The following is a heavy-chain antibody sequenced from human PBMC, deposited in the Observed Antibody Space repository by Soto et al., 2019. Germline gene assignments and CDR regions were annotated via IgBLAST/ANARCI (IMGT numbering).Heavy chain of an antibody. CDR2: IYFRGTT. CDR1: GGSISSYY. D-gene: IGHD6-13*01. Sequence: SETLSLTCTVSGGSISSYYWSWIRQPPGKGLEWIGYIYFRGTTNYNPSLKSRVTMSADTSKNQFSLKLNSVTAEDTAVYYCAAPREMYSSSWYGVYFDYWGQGTLVTVSS. V-gene: IGHV4-59*01. J-gene: IGHJ4*02. CDR3: AAPREMYSSSWYGVYFDY.